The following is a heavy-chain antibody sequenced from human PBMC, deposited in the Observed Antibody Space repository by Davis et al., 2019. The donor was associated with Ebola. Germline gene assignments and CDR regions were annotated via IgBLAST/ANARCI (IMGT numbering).Heavy chain of an antibody. CDR2: INAGNGNT. D-gene: IGHD7-27*01. CDR1: GYTFTTYA. J-gene: IGHJ6*02. V-gene: IGHV1-3*01. Sequence: AASVKVSCKASGYTFTTYAMHWVRQAPGQRLEWMGWINAGNGNTKYSQKFQGRVTITRDTSASTAYMELSSLRSEDTAVYYCARAAKLGGMDVWGQGSTVTVSS. CDR3: ARAAKLGGMDV.